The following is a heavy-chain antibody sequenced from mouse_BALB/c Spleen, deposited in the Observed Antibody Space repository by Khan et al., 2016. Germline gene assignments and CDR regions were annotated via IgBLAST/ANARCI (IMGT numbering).Heavy chain of an antibody. J-gene: IGHJ3*01. CDR3: ARRVNYSWFAY. CDR1: GFDFSRYW. V-gene: IGHV4-1*02. CDR2: INPDSSMI. Sequence: EVKLLESGGGLVQPGGSLKFSCAASGFDFSRYWMSWVRQAPGKGLEWIGEINPDSSMINYTPSLKDKFIISRDNAKNTLYLQMSKVSSEDTALXDCARRVNYSWFAYWGQGTLVTVSA. D-gene: IGHD2-1*01.